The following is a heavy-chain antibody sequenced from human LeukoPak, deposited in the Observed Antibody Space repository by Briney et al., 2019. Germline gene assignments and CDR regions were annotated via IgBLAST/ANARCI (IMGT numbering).Heavy chain of an antibody. CDR3: ARRTQELDHDAFDI. V-gene: IGHV1-8*03. D-gene: IGHD1-1*01. CDR2: INPNSGNT. J-gene: IGHJ3*02. Sequence: ASVKVSCKASGYTFTGYYMHWVRQAPGQGLEWMGWINPNSGNTGYAQKFQGRVTITRNTSISTAYMELSSLRSEDTAVYYCARRTQELDHDAFDIWGQGTMVTVSS. CDR1: GYTFTGYY.